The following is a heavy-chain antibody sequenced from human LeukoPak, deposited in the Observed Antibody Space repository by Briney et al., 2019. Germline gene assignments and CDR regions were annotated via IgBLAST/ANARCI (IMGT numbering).Heavy chain of an antibody. V-gene: IGHV3-30*18. CDR3: AEATTVTHSGWFDS. CDR1: GFAFSDYG. D-gene: IGHD4-17*01. CDR2: ISYDGSNK. Sequence: GRSLRLSCAASGFAFSDYGMHWVRQAPGRGLEWLAVISYDGSNKYYADSVKGRFTISKDKSKNTLYLEMNSLRGEDTAVYYCAEATTVTHSGWFDSWGQGTLVTVSS. J-gene: IGHJ5*01.